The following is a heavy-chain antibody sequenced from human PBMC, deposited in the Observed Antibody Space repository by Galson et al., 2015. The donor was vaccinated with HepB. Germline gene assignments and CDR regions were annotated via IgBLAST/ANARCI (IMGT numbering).Heavy chain of an antibody. CDR3: ARDRFRFVGPLGYAKDV. D-gene: IGHD5-12*01. J-gene: IGHJ6*02. Sequence: SVKVSCKASGGTFGSYAFSWVRQAPGQGPEWMGRTNPILDRTTYPQKFQARVTITADKSSSITYMEINNLTSEDTAMYYCARDRFRFVGPLGYAKDVWGQGTTVTVSS. CDR1: GGTFGSYA. V-gene: IGHV1-69*04. CDR2: TNPILDRT.